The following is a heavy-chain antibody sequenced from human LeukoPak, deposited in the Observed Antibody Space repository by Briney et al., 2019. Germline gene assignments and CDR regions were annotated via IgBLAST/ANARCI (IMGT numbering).Heavy chain of an antibody. V-gene: IGHV3-74*01. Sequence: GGSLRLSCAASGFTFKLYWMHWVRQVPGRGPVWVSRINHDGSDTIYADSVKGRFTISRDDAKNTLYLQMNNLRAEDTAVYYCVRGGPSTWSWGQGTLVTVSS. CDR2: INHDGSDT. CDR3: VRGGPSTWS. J-gene: IGHJ5*02. CDR1: GFTFKLYW. D-gene: IGHD2-15*01.